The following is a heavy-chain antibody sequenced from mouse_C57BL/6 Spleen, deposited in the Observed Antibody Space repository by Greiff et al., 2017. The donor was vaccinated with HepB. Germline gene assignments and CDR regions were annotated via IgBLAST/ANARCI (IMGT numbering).Heavy chain of an antibody. CDR3: AREDYGSSYLFAY. CDR2: INPSSGYT. D-gene: IGHD1-1*01. CDR1: GYTFNSYW. J-gene: IGHJ3*01. Sequence: VQLQQSGAELAKPGASVKLSCKASGYTFNSYWMHWVKQRPGQGLEWIGYINPSSGYTKYNQKFKDKATLTADKSSSTAYMQLSSLTYEDSAVYYCAREDYGSSYLFAYWGQRTLVTVSA. V-gene: IGHV1-7*01.